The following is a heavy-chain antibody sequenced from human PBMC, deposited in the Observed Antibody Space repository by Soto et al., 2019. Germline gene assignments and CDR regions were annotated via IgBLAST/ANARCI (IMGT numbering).Heavy chain of an antibody. D-gene: IGHD2-2*02. CDR3: AKGYCSSTRCFTNWWFDS. V-gene: IGHV1-69*13. J-gene: IGHJ5*01. Sequence: GASVKVACKASGGTFSSYAISWVRQAPGQGLEWMGGIIPILGTANYAQKLQGRVTITADESTSTAYMELSSLRSEDTAVYYCAKGYCSSTRCFTNWWFDSWGQGTLVTVSS. CDR1: GGTFSSYA. CDR2: IIPILGTA.